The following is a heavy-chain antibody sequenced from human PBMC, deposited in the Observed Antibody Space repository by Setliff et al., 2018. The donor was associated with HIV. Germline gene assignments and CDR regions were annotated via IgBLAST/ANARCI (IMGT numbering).Heavy chain of an antibody. D-gene: IGHD5-12*01. V-gene: IGHV3-21*01. CDR3: ARDEDGYNHFDF. Sequence: PGESLKISCAASGFTSNSYSMNWVRQAPGKGLEWVSSISSSNSYKHYADSVKGRFTISRDNAKNSLYLQMNSLRVEDTAVYYCARDEDGYNHFDFWGQGTLVTVSS. CDR1: GFTSNSYS. J-gene: IGHJ4*02. CDR2: ISSSNSYK.